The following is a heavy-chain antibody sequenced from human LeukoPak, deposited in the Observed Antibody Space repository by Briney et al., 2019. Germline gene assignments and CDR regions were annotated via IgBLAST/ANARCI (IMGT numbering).Heavy chain of an antibody. Sequence: LSLTCTVSGGSISSSSYYWGWIRQAPGKGLEWVSYISSSGSTIYYADSVKGRFTISRDNSKNTLFLHMNSLRAEDTAVYSCAKGYYGSGSYGWFDYWGQGTLVTVSS. CDR1: GGSISSSSYY. V-gene: IGHV3-11*01. J-gene: IGHJ4*02. D-gene: IGHD3-10*01. CDR2: ISSSGSTI. CDR3: AKGYYGSGSYGWFDY.